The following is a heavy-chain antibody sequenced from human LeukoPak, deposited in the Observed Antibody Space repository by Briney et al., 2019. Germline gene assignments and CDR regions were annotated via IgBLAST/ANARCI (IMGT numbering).Heavy chain of an antibody. V-gene: IGHV3-23*01. Sequence: PGGSLRLSCAASGFTFSDYAMGWVRQAPGKGLEWVSAISGSGGSTYYADSVKGRFTISRDNSKNTLYLQMNSLRAEDTAVYYCAKEGGNTLCFDYWGQGTLVTVSS. CDR3: AKEGGNTLCFDY. J-gene: IGHJ4*02. CDR2: ISGSGGST. D-gene: IGHD4-23*01. CDR1: GFTFSDYA.